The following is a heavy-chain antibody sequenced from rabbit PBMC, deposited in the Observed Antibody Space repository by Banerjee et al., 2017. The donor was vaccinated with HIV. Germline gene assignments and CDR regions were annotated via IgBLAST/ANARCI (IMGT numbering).Heavy chain of an antibody. CDR1: GFDFSSNA. J-gene: IGHJ4*01. CDR3: VRSSSGYVINL. V-gene: IGHV1S40*01. D-gene: IGHD1-1*01. Sequence: QSLEESGGDLVKPGASLTLTCTASGFDFSSNAMCWVRQAPGKGLEWIACINSGNSGTTYYASWAKGRFTISKTSSTTVTLQMTSLTGADTATYFCVRSSSGYVINLWGQGTLVTVS. CDR2: INSGNSGTT.